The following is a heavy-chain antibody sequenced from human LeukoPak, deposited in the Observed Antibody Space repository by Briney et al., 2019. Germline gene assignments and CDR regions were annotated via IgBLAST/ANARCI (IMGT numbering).Heavy chain of an antibody. Sequence: EASVKVSCKASGYTFTSYYIHWVRQAPGQGLEWMGFINPSGGSTNYAQKFQGRVTMTRDTSTSTVYMELSSLRSGDTAVYYCARVLNGYNIRDYFDYWGQGTLVTVSS. V-gene: IGHV1-46*01. CDR1: GYTFTSYY. CDR2: INPSGGST. D-gene: IGHD5-24*01. CDR3: ARVLNGYNIRDYFDY. J-gene: IGHJ4*02.